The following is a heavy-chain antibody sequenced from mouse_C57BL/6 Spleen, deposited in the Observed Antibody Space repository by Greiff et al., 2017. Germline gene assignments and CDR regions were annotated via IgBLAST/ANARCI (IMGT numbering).Heavy chain of an antibody. CDR3: ARGRDYGSLGYFDY. Sequence: VQLQESGPELVKPGASVKISCKASGYAFSSSWMNWVKQRPGKGLEWIGRIYPGDGDTNYNGKFKGKATLTADKSSSTASMQLSSLTSEDSAVYCCARGRDYGSLGYFDYWGQGTTLTVSS. V-gene: IGHV1-82*01. CDR1: GYAFSSSW. D-gene: IGHD2-4*01. CDR2: IYPGDGDT. J-gene: IGHJ2*01.